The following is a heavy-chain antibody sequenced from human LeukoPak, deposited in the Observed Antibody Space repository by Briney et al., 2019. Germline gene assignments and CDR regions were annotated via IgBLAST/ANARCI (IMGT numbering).Heavy chain of an antibody. CDR2: IYYSGST. D-gene: IGHD3-16*01. CDR3: AGSYGLDY. V-gene: IGHV4-39*01. Sequence: SETLSLTCTVSGGSISSSSYYWGWIRQAPGKGLEWIGSIYYSGSTYYNPSLKSRVTISVDTSKNQFSLKLSSVTAADTAVYYCAGSYGLDYWGQGTLVTVSS. CDR1: GGSISSSSYY. J-gene: IGHJ4*02.